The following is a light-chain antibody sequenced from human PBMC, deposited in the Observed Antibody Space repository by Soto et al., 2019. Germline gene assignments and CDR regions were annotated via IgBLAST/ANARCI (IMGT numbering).Light chain of an antibody. CDR2: GAS. CDR1: QSVSSSY. J-gene: IGKJ2*01. CDR3: QQYGSSPMYT. V-gene: IGKV3-20*01. Sequence: EIVLTQSPGTLSLSPGERATLSCRASQSVSSSYFAWYQQKPGQAPRLLIYGASGRATGIPGRFSGSGSETDFTLTISRLEPEDFAVYYCQQYGSSPMYTFGQGTKLEIK.